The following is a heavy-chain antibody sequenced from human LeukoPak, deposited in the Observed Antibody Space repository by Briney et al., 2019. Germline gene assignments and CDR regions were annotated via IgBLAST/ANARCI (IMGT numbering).Heavy chain of an antibody. J-gene: IGHJ4*02. CDR3: ARGVYYGSGSYVFEY. CDR1: GYTFTGYY. V-gene: IGHV1-2*02. CDR2: INPNSGGT. D-gene: IGHD3-10*01. Sequence: ASVKVSCKASGYTFTGYYMHWVRQAPGQGLEWMGWINPNSGGTNYAQKFQGRVTLTRDTSIDTAYLEVTGLTSDDTAVYYCARGVYYGSGSYVFEYWGQGTQIIVSS.